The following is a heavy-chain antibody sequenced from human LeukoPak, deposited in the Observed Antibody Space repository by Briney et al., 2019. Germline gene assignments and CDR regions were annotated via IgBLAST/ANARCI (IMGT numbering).Heavy chain of an antibody. D-gene: IGHD4-17*01. CDR2: ISYDGSNK. CDR3: AKVWDMTTVTTFDP. V-gene: IGHV3-30-3*01. Sequence: GRSLRLSCAASGFTFSSYAMHWVRQAPGKGLEWVAVISYDGSNKYYADSVKGRFTISRDNSKNTLYLQMNSLRAEDTAVYYCAKVWDMTTVTTFDPWGQGTLVTVSS. CDR1: GFTFSSYA. J-gene: IGHJ5*02.